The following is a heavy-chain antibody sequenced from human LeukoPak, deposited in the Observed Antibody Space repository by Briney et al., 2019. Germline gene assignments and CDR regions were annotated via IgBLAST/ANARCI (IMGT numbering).Heavy chain of an antibody. V-gene: IGHV3-23*01. Sequence: PGGSLRLSCAVSGFTFSIYSMSCVRHARGRGREWVSAISGSCGSTYYEDSLKGRFTISRDNTKNSLYLQMNSLPAEDTAVYYCARASVTLTMSPSLDYWGQGTLVTVSS. CDR2: ISGSCGST. D-gene: IGHD3-10*02. CDR3: ARASVTLTMSPSLDY. J-gene: IGHJ4*02. CDR1: GFTFSIYS.